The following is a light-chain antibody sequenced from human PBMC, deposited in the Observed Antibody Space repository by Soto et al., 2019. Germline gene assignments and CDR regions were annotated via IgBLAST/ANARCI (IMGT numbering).Light chain of an antibody. CDR2: DAS. CDR1: HDISNY. CDR3: QHYNTYTWT. J-gene: IGKJ1*01. V-gene: IGKV1-33*01. Sequence: DIQMTQSPSSLSASVGDRVTITCQASHDISNYLNWYQQKPWKAPKLLIYDASNLETGVPSRFSGSGSGTDFTLTISSLQPDDSATYYCQHYNTYTWTFGLGTKV.